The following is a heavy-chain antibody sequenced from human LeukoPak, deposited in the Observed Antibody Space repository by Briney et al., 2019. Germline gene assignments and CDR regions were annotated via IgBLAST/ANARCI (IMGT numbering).Heavy chain of an antibody. V-gene: IGHV1-69*01. CDR1: GGTFSSYA. CDR3: ARGGESYDILTSHTP. CDR2: IIPIFGTA. Sequence: SVKVSCKASGGTFSSYAISWVRQAPGQGLEWMGGIIPIFGTANYAQKFQGRVTITADESTSTAYMELSSLRSEDTAVYYCARGGESYDILTSHTPWGQGTLVTVSS. J-gene: IGHJ5*02. D-gene: IGHD3-9*01.